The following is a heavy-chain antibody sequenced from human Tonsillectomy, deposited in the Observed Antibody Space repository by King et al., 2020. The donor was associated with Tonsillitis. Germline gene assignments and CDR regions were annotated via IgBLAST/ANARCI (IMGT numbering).Heavy chain of an antibody. Sequence: VQLQESGPGLVKPSETLSLTCTVSGGSISSYYWSWIRQPPGKGLEWIGYIYYSGSTNYNPSLKSQVTISVDTSKNQFSLKLSSVTAADTAVYYCARLPIVGATTSFVYWGQGTLVTVSS. CDR1: GGSISSYY. D-gene: IGHD1-26*01. J-gene: IGHJ4*02. V-gene: IGHV4-59*08. CDR2: IYYSGST. CDR3: ARLPIVGATTSFVY.